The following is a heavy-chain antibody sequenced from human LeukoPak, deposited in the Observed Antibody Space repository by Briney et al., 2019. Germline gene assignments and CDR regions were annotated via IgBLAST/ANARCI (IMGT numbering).Heavy chain of an antibody. CDR3: AKIAAAGSAPFDD. V-gene: IGHV3-23*01. Sequence: GGSLRLSCAASGFTFSSYAMSWVRQAPGKGLEWVSAISGGGGRAYYADSVRGRFTISRENSKNTLYLQMNSIRAENTAVYYCAKIAAAGSAPFDDWGQGTLVTVSS. CDR1: GFTFSSYA. D-gene: IGHD6-13*01. CDR2: ISGGGGRA. J-gene: IGHJ4*02.